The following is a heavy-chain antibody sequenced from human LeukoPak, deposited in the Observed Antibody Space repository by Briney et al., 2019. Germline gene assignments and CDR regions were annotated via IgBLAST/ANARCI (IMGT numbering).Heavy chain of an antibody. Sequence: GGSLRLSCAASGFTFNNYWMHWVRQVPGKGLVWVSRISRDGSSTSYADSVKGRFTISLDNAKNTLYLQTNSLRAEDTAVYYCARETADYGEYYFDYWGQGTLVTVSS. CDR1: GFTFNNYW. V-gene: IGHV3-74*01. D-gene: IGHD4-17*01. J-gene: IGHJ4*02. CDR2: ISRDGSST. CDR3: ARETADYGEYYFDY.